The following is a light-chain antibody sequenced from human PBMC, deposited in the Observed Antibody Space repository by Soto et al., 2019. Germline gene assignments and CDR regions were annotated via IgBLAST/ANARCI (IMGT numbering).Light chain of an antibody. J-gene: IGKJ4*01. Sequence: EIVLTQSPATLSLSPWERATLSCRSSQSVSTYLAWYQQKPGQAPRLLIHDATNRATGIPARFSGSGSGTDFTLTISSLEPEDFAVYYCQQRSNWPPVTFGGGTKVDIK. CDR2: DAT. CDR3: QQRSNWPPVT. CDR1: QSVSTY. V-gene: IGKV3-11*01.